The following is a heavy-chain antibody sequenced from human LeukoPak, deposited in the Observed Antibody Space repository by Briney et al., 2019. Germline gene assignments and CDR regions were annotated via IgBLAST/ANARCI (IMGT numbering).Heavy chain of an antibody. CDR1: GYTFTGYY. V-gene: IGHV1-2*02. Sequence: ASVKVSCKASGYTFTGYYMHWVRQAPGQGLEWMGWINPNSGGTNYAQKFQGRVTMTRDTSISTAYMELSRLRSDDTAVYYCASIAAAISTNYYMDVWGKGTSVTVSS. J-gene: IGHJ6*03. CDR3: ASIAAAISTNYYMDV. D-gene: IGHD6-13*01. CDR2: INPNSGGT.